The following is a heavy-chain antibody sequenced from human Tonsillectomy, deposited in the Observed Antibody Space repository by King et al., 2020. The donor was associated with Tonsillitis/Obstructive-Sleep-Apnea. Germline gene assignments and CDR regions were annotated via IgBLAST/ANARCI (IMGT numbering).Heavy chain of an antibody. CDR1: GFTFTDYT. CDR3: AKERGTIYFDS. Sequence: VQLVESGGVVVQPGGSLRLSCAASGFTFTDYTMHWVRQAPGKGLEWVSLIIWDGSNTYYADSVKGRCTISRDNSKNSLYLQMNSLRTEDTALYYCAKERGTIYFDSWGQGTLVTVSS. V-gene: IGHV3-43*01. J-gene: IGHJ4*02. D-gene: IGHD1-1*01. CDR2: IIWDGSNT.